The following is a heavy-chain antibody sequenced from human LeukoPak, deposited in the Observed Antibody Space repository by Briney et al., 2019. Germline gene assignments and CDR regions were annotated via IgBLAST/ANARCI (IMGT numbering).Heavy chain of an antibody. D-gene: IGHD6-13*01. CDR1: GYTFTSYD. CDR3: ARPTPGIAAAGNWCYYMDV. Sequence: SVKVSCKASGYTFTSYDISWVRQAPGQGLEWMGGIIPIFGTANYAQKFQGRVTITADESTSTAYMELSSLRSEDTAVYYCARPTPGIAAAGNWCYYMDVWGKGTTVTISS. J-gene: IGHJ6*03. V-gene: IGHV1-69*13. CDR2: IIPIFGTA.